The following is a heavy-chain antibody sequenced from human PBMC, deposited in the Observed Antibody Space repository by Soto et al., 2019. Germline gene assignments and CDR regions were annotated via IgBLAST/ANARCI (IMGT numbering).Heavy chain of an antibody. Sequence: EVQLVESGGGLVKPGGSLRLSCAASGFTFSNAWMSWVRQVPGKGLEWVGRIKSKTDGGTTDYAAPVKGRFTISRDDSKNTLYLQMNSLKTEDTAVYYCTTDLGCGGDCYSGEPTYWYFDLWGRGTLVTVSS. V-gene: IGHV3-15*01. D-gene: IGHD2-21*01. CDR1: GFTFSNAW. J-gene: IGHJ2*01. CDR3: TTDLGCGGDCYSGEPTYWYFDL. CDR2: IKSKTDGGTT.